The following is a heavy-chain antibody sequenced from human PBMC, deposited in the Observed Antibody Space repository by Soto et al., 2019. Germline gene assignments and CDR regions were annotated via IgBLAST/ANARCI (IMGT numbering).Heavy chain of an antibody. CDR2: ISAYDGKT. V-gene: IGHV1-18*01. Sequence: AASVKVSCKTSGYTFNTYGINWVRQAPGQGLELMGWISAYDGKTTYAEKFQGRVTLTTDTSTRTAYMELRSLRSDDTAIYYCARDPHEFWTSYWFDPWGQGTPVTVSS. CDR1: GYTFNTYG. J-gene: IGHJ5*02. CDR3: ARDPHEFWTSYWFDP. D-gene: IGHD3-3*01.